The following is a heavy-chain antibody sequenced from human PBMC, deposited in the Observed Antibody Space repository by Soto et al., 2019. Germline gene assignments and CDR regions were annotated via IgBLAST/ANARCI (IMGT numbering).Heavy chain of an antibody. Sequence: QVHLVESGGGVVQPGRSLRLSCAAAGFIFRNFGLHWVRRAPGKGLEWVAVISGDGNDTYYPDSMKGRFTISRDKFNNTLYLQLNGRRPEDTAVYRCVQGASTAQQKLHSWGQGVRVNVSP. CDR1: GFIFRNFG. CDR2: ISGDGNDT. V-gene: IGHV3-30*03. D-gene: IGHD1-26*01. CDR3: VQGASTAQQKLHS. J-gene: IGHJ4*02.